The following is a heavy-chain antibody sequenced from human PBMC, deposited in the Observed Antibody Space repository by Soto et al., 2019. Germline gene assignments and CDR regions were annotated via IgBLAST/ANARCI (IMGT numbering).Heavy chain of an antibody. J-gene: IGHJ3*01. CDR1: GGSISAFY. V-gene: IGHV4-4*07. CDR3: ATSLSTSSIGTFDF. CDR2: IYRNGHT. D-gene: IGHD2-2*01. Sequence: QVQLQESGPGLVKPSETLSLTCTVSGGSISAFYWNWIRQPAGKGLQWMGRIYRNGHTVYNPSLESRVTTTKDPSKNQFSLTLGSMTAADTAVYYRATSLSTSSIGTFDFWGRGTKVTVSS.